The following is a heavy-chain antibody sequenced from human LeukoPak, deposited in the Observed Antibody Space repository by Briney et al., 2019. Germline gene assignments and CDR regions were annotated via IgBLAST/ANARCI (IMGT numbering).Heavy chain of an antibody. CDR2: ISYDGSNK. CDR3: TRKYGEEPAAIALYYYYGMDV. V-gene: IGHV3-30-3*01. D-gene: IGHD2-2*02. CDR1: GFTFSSYA. Sequence: PGRSLRLSCAAYGFTFSSYARPWVRQPPGKGLEWVAVISYDGSNKYYADFVKGRFTISRDNSKNTLYLKMNSLRAEDTAVYYCTRKYGEEPAAIALYYYYGMDVWGQGTTVTVSS. J-gene: IGHJ6*02.